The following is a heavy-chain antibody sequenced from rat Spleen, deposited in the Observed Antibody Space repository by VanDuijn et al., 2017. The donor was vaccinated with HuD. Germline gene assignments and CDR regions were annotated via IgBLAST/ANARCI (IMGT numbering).Heavy chain of an antibody. CDR1: GYSITSSYR. Sequence: EVQLQESGPGLVKPSQSLSLTCSVTGYSITSSYRWNWIRKFPGNKLEWMGYINSAGSTNYNPSLKSRISISRDTSKNQFFLQVNSVTTEDTATYYCARYIGDNSGFAYWGQGTLVTVSS. D-gene: IGHD4-3*01. CDR2: INSAGST. CDR3: ARYIGDNSGFAY. V-gene: IGHV3-3*01. J-gene: IGHJ3*01.